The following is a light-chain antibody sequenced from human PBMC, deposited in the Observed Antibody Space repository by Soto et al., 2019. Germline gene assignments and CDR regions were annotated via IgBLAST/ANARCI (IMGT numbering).Light chain of an antibody. CDR3: QQRSNWLT. Sequence: EILVTQSPATLSVSPGERATLSCRASQSVTSSYIAWYQQKPGQAPRLLIYDASNRATGIPARFSGTGSGTDFTLTISSLEPEDFAVYYCQQRSNWLTFGGGTKVDIK. V-gene: IGKV3-11*01. CDR1: QSVTSSY. CDR2: DAS. J-gene: IGKJ4*01.